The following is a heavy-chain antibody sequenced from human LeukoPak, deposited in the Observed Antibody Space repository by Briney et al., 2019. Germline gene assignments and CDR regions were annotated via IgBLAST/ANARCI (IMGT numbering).Heavy chain of an antibody. CDR3: ASLKWDYGSGSLMDV. J-gene: IGHJ6*02. D-gene: IGHD3-10*01. CDR2: FSSSSSYT. V-gene: IGHV3-11*03. CDR1: GFTFSDYY. Sequence: GGSLRLSCAASGFTFSDYYVSWIRQAPGKGLEWVSYFSSSSSYTNYADSVKGRFTISRDNAKNSLYLQMNSLRAEDTAVYYCASLKWDYGSGSLMDVWGQGTTVTVSS.